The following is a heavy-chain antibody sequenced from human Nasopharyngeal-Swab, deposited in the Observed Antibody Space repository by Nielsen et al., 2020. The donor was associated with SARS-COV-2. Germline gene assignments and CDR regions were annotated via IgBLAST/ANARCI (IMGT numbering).Heavy chain of an antibody. J-gene: IGHJ3*02. CDR1: GGSISSYY. V-gene: IGHV4-59*08. Sequence: SETLSLTCTVSGGSISSYYWSWIRQPPGKGLEWIGYIYYSGSTNYNPSLKSRVTISVDTSKNQFSLKLSSVTAADTAVYYCARQDYVRAFDIWGQWTMVTVSS. CDR2: IYYSGST. D-gene: IGHD3-10*02. CDR3: ARQDYVRAFDI.